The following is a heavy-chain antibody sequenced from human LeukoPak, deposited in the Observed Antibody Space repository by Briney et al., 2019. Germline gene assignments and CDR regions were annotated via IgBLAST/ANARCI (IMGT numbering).Heavy chain of an antibody. D-gene: IGHD3-10*01. V-gene: IGHV1-18*01. CDR3: AAGRPFIPIDYYGSGSRDDY. CDR1: GYTFTSYG. Sequence: ASVKVSCKASGYTFTSYGISWVRQAPGQGLEWMGWISAYNGNTNYAQKLQGRVTMTTDTSTSTAYMELRSLRSDDTAVYYCAAGRPFIPIDYYGSGSRDDYWGQGTLVTVSS. CDR2: ISAYNGNT. J-gene: IGHJ4*02.